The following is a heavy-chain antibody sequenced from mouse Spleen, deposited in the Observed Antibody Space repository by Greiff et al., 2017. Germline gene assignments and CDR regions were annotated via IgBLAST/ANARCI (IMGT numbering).Heavy chain of an antibody. V-gene: IGHV7-3*01. CDR3: AGFPLYYGSSYWYFDV. Sequence: EVKVVESGGGLVQPGGSLSLSCAASGFTFTDYYMSWVRQPPGKALEWLGFIRNKANGYTTEYSASVKGRFTISRDNSQSILYLQMNALRAEDSATYYCAGFPLYYGSSYWYFDVWGAGTTVTVSS. CDR1: GFTFTDYY. D-gene: IGHD1-1*01. J-gene: IGHJ1*01. CDR2: IRNKANGYTT.